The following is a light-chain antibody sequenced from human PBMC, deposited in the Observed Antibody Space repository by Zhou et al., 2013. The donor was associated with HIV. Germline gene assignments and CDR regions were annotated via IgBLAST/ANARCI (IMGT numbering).Light chain of an antibody. Sequence: QSALTQPPSASGSPGQSVAISCTGTSSDVGGYKYVSWYQQHPGKAPKLMIYEVSKRPSGVPDRFSGSKSGNTASLTVSGLQAEDEADYYCSSYTSSSTLYVFGTGTKVTVL. J-gene: IGLJ1*01. CDR2: EVS. CDR3: SSYTSSSTLYV. CDR1: SSDVGGYKY. V-gene: IGLV2-8*01.